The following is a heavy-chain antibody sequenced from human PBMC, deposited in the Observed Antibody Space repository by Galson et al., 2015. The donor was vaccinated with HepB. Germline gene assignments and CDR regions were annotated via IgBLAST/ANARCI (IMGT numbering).Heavy chain of an antibody. CDR2: IYPGDSDT. J-gene: IGHJ6*02. Sequence: QSGAEVKKPGESLKISCKASGYNFTIYWIGWVRQMPGKGLEWMGIIYPGDSDTRYSPSFQGQVTISADKSISTAYLQWSSLKASDTAMYYCARPRGSSSPFYGMDVWGQGTTVTVSS. CDR3: ARPRGSSSPFYGMDV. D-gene: IGHD6-13*01. V-gene: IGHV5-51*01. CDR1: GYNFTIYW.